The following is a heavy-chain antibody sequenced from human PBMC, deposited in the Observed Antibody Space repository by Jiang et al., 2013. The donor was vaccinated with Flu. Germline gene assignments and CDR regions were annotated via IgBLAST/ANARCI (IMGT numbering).Heavy chain of an antibody. J-gene: IGHJ4*02. Sequence: VQLLESGGGVVQPGRSLRLSCTASGFIFSSYAMHWVRQAPGKGLEWVALVSYDGTKISYADSVKGRFTISRDNSKNTLFVQMNSLRVEDSSVYFCARGSRDGYNPNFFDRWGQGTLVTVSS. CDR2: VSYDGTKI. V-gene: IGHV3-30*04. CDR3: ARGSRDGYNPNFFDR. D-gene: IGHD5-24*01. CDR1: GFIFSSYA.